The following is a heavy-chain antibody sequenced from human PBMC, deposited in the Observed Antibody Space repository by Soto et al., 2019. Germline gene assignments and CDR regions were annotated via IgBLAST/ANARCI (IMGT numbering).Heavy chain of an antibody. CDR1: GYTFTSYD. V-gene: IGHV1-8*01. Sequence: GASVKVSCKASGYTFTSYDINWVRQATGQGLEWMGWMNPNSGNTGYAQKFQGRVTMTRNTSISTPYMELSSLRSEDTAVYFCARSPRRTSAVNYYHSSGGFDPCGQGTLVTV. J-gene: IGHJ5*02. CDR2: MNPNSGNT. D-gene: IGHD3-22*01. CDR3: ARSPRRTSAVNYYHSSGGFDP.